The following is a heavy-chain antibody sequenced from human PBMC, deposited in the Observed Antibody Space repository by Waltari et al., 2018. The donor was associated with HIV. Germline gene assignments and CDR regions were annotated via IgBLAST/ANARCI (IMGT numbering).Heavy chain of an antibody. CDR1: GGSFSGYY. Sequence: QVQLQQWGAGLLKPSETLSLTCAVYGGSFSGYYWSWLRQPPGKGLEWIGEINHSGSTNYNPSLKSRVTISVDTSKNQFSLKLSSVTAADTAVYYCARGPPAGDSSAKGWFDPWGQGTLVTVSS. D-gene: IGHD3-22*01. CDR3: ARGPPAGDSSAKGWFDP. V-gene: IGHV4-34*01. CDR2: INHSGST. J-gene: IGHJ5*02.